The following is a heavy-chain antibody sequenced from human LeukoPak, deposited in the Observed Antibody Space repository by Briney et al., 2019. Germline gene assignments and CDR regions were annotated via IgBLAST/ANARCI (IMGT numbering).Heavy chain of an antibody. CDR3: AREAVTKYYFDY. J-gene: IGHJ4*02. Sequence: PSETLSLTCTVSGDAINSNNYYWGWIRQPPGKGLEWIGTIHHSGSTYYNPSLKSRVTISVDTSKNRFSLKLSSVTAADTAVYYCAREAVTKYYFDYWGQGTLVTVSS. D-gene: IGHD4-17*01. V-gene: IGHV4-39*07. CDR1: GDAINSNNYY. CDR2: IHHSGST.